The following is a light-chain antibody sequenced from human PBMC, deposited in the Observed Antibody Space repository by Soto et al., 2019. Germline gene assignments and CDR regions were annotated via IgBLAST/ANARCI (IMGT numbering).Light chain of an antibody. V-gene: IGLV2-14*01. Sequence: QSVLAQPASVSGSPGQSITISCTGTSSDVGGYDYVSWYQQHPGKAPKLMIYDVNNRPSGVSNRFSGSKSGNTASLTISGLQAEDEADYYCSSYTSSNTLDFGGGTQLTVL. CDR3: SSYTSSNTLD. CDR2: DVN. J-gene: IGLJ2*01. CDR1: SSDVGGYDY.